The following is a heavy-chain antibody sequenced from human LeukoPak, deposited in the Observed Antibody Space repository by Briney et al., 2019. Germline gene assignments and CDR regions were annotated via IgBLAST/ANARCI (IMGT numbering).Heavy chain of an antibody. CDR3: ARKRCFGELSWFDP. V-gene: IGHV4-39*01. J-gene: IGHJ5*02. CDR1: AGSISRSSYY. Sequence: PSETLSLTCTVSAGSISRSSYYWGWIRQPPGKGLEWIGSIYYSGSTYYNPSLKSRVTISVDTSKNQFSLKLSSVTAADTAVYYCARKRCFGELSWFDPWGQGTLVTVSA. CDR2: IYYSGST. D-gene: IGHD3-10*01.